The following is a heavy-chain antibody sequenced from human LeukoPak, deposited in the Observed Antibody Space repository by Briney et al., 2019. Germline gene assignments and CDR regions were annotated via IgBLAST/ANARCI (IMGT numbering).Heavy chain of an antibody. CDR2: ICSSDSTT. CDR3: ARVLRYCSGGNCYSGGLGYMDV. J-gene: IGHJ6*03. Sequence: GGSLRLSCVASGFTFSSYEMNWVRQAPGKGLEWLSYICSSDSTTHYADSVKGRFTISRDNAKNSLFLQMNSLRAEDTAVYYCARVLRYCSGGNCYSGGLGYMDVWGKGTTVTISS. D-gene: IGHD2-15*01. CDR1: GFTFSSYE. V-gene: IGHV3-48*03.